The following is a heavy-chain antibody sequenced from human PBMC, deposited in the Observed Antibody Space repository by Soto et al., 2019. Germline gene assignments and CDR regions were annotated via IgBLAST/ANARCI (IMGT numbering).Heavy chain of an antibody. Sequence: ASVKVSCKASGYTFTSYDINWVRQATGQGLEWMGWMNPNSGNTGYAQKFQGRVTMTRNTSISTAYMELSSLRSEDTAVYYCARGQGYDFWSGYSLYHPDAFDSWGQGTRVTVPS. V-gene: IGHV1-8*01. CDR1: GYTFTSYD. D-gene: IGHD3-3*01. J-gene: IGHJ3*02. CDR3: ARGQGYDFWSGYSLYHPDAFDS. CDR2: MNPNSGNT.